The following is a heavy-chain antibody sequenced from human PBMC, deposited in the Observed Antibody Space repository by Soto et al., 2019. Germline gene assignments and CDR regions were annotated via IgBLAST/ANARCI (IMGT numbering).Heavy chain of an antibody. CDR3: ARESRPGYGMDV. CDR2: IWYAGSND. D-gene: IGHD6-6*01. Sequence: QEQLVESGGTLVQPGRSLRLSCIASGYTFITYGMHWVRQAPGKGLEWVAVIWYAGSNDYYVDSVKGRFTISRDNSKKTLFLEMKSLRVEDTAVYYCARESRPGYGMDVWGQGTTVTVSS. J-gene: IGHJ6*02. V-gene: IGHV3-33*01. CDR1: GYTFITYG.